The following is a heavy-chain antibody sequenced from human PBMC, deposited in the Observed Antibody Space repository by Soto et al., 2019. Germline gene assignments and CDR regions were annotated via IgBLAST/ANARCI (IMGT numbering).Heavy chain of an antibody. D-gene: IGHD2-15*01. CDR2: ISGSGSNTI. V-gene: IGHV3-11*01. CDR3: ARSSATPNGWWGYGLDV. Sequence: QMQLVESGGGLVKPEGSLRLSCAASGFTFSDYFMTWIRQAPGKGLEWVSYISGSGSNTIYDADSVRGRFTISRDNTKNSLYLQMNSLRAEDTAVYYCARSSATPNGWWGYGLDVWGQGTTVTVSS. J-gene: IGHJ6*02. CDR1: GFTFSDYF.